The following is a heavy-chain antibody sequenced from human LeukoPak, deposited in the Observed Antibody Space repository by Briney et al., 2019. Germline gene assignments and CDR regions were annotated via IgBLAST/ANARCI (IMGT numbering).Heavy chain of an antibody. CDR2: IYPGDSDT. V-gene: IGHV5-51*01. CDR3: ASASKPTVDAFDI. Sequence: GESLKISCKGSGYSFTSYWIGWVRQMPGKGLEWMGIIYPGDSDTRYSPSFQGQVTIAADKSISTAYLQWSSLKASDTAMYYCASASKPTVDAFDIWGQGTMVTVSS. D-gene: IGHD4-11*01. CDR1: GYSFTSYW. J-gene: IGHJ3*02.